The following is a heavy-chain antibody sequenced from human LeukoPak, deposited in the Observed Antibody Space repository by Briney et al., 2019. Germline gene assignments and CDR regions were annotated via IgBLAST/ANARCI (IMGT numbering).Heavy chain of an antibody. Sequence: SETLSLTCTVSGGSISSSSYYWGWIRQPPGKGLEWIGSIYFTGTTLYNPSLTSRVTISVDTSKNQFSLRLNSVTAADTAVYYCARESGYSGPFDNWGQGTLVTVSS. D-gene: IGHD5-12*01. CDR2: IYFTGTT. J-gene: IGHJ4*02. V-gene: IGHV4-39*02. CDR3: ARESGYSGPFDN. CDR1: GGSISSSSYY.